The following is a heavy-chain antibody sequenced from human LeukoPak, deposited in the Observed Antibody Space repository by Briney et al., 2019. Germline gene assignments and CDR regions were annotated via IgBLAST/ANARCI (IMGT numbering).Heavy chain of an antibody. V-gene: IGHV3-23*01. J-gene: IGHJ3*02. CDR1: GFTFSSYS. CDR3: AKGKINHDGAFDI. D-gene: IGHD1-14*01. CDR2: ICANDGRT. Sequence: GGSLRLSCAASGFTFSSYSMTWVRQTPGKGLEWVSSICANDGRTYYADSVKGRFIISRDNSKKTLYLQMNSLRADDTAVYYCAKGKINHDGAFDIWGQGTLVTVSS.